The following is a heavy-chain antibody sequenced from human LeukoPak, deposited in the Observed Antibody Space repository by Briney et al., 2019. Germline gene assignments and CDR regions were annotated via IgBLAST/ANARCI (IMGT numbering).Heavy chain of an antibody. CDR3: VRASCGSGSYPS. Sequence: SQTLSLTCAISGDSVSSNIAAWNWIRQSPSRGLEWLGRTYYRSKWYTEYALSVKSRITINPDTSKNQFSLQLNSVTPEDTAVYYCVRASCGSGSYPSWGQGTLVTVSS. V-gene: IGHV6-1*01. J-gene: IGHJ4*02. CDR1: GDSVSSNIAA. CDR2: TYYRSKWYT. D-gene: IGHD3-10*01.